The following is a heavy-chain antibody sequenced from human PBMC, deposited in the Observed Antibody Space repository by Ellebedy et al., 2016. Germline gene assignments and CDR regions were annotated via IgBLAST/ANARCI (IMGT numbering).Heavy chain of an antibody. V-gene: IGHV3-74*01. D-gene: IGHD2-15*01. Sequence: GGSLRLXXAASGFTFSSYWMHWVRQAPGKGLVWVSRINSDGSSTSYADSVKGRFTISRDNAKNTLYLQMNSLRAEDTAVYYCARGPMDIVVVVAAPEYFQHWGQGTLVTVSS. J-gene: IGHJ1*01. CDR1: GFTFSSYW. CDR3: ARGPMDIVVVVAAPEYFQH. CDR2: INSDGSST.